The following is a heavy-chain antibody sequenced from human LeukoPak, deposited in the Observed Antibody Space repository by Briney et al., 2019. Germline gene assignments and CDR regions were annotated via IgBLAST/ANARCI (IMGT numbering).Heavy chain of an antibody. J-gene: IGHJ4*02. D-gene: IGHD6-13*01. CDR2: INPNSGGT. Sequence: ASVKVSCKASGYTFTGNYMHWVRQAPGQGLEWMGWINPNSGGTNYAQKFQGRVTMTRDTSISTAYMELSRLESDDTAAYFCARRGLAACDYWGQGTLVTVSS. CDR1: GYTFTGNY. V-gene: IGHV1-2*02. CDR3: ARRGLAACDY.